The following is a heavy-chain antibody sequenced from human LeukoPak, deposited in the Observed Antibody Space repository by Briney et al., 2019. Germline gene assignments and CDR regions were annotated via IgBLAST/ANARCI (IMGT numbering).Heavy chain of an antibody. D-gene: IGHD3-3*01. Sequence: SETLSLTCTVSGGSISSSSYYWGWIRQPPGKGLEWIGSIYYSGSTYYNPSLKSRVTISVDTSKNQFSLKLSSVTAADTAVYYCARHYDFWSGYLWFDPWGQGTLVTVSS. CDR3: ARHYDFWSGYLWFDP. CDR1: GGSISSSSYY. CDR2: IYYSGST. V-gene: IGHV4-39*01. J-gene: IGHJ5*02.